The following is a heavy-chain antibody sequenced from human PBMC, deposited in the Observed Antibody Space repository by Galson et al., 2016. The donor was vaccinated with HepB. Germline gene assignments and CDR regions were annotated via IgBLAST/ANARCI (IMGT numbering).Heavy chain of an antibody. D-gene: IGHD2-2*01. J-gene: IGHJ6*04. CDR1: GYTFTGYY. Sequence: SVKVSCKASGYTFTGYYIHWVRQAPGQGLEWMGWINPKSGVTKYAQKFQGRVTMTRDTSISTGYMELTRLRRDDTAVYFCAREIGDIAVVEAAPDYYYGMDVWGKGTTVTVSS. CDR2: INPKSGVT. CDR3: AREIGDIAVVEAAPDYYYGMDV. V-gene: IGHV1-2*02.